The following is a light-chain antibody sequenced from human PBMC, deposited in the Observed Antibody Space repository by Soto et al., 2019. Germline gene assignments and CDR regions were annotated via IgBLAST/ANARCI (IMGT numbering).Light chain of an antibody. CDR1: SSDIGGYNY. CDR3: SSYTSSSTLV. V-gene: IGLV2-11*01. J-gene: IGLJ1*01. CDR2: DVI. Sequence: QSVLTQPRSVSGSPGQSVTISCTGTSSDIGGYNYVSWYQQHPGKAPKLMIYDVIKRPSGVPDRFSGSKSGNTASLTIYGLQAEDEADYYCSSYTSSSTLVFGTGTKVTVL.